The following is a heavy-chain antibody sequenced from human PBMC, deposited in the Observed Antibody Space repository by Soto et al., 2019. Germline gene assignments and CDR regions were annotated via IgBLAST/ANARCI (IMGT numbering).Heavy chain of an antibody. J-gene: IGHJ3*02. D-gene: IGHD3-3*01. V-gene: IGHV4-30-4*01. CDR3: ARENKYYDFWSGQYPDAFDI. CDR1: GGSISSGDYY. CDR2: IYYSGST. Sequence: PSETLSLTCTVSGGSISSGDYYWSWIRQPPGKGLEWIGYIYYSGSTYYNPSLKSRVTISVDTSKNQFSLKLSFVTAADTAVYYCARENKYYDFWSGQYPDAFDIWGQGTMVTVSS.